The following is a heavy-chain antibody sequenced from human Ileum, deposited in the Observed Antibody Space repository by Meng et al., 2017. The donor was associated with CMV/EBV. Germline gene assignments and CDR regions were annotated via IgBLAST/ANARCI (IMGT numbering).Heavy chain of an antibody. CDR3: ARGPDIGAF. V-gene: IGHV3-7*01. J-gene: IGHJ4*02. D-gene: IGHD5-12*01. CDR2: IKEDGSTK. Sequence: GGSLRLSCVASGFTFTRHWMIWVRQPPGKGLEWVANIKEDGSTKLYVDSVKGRFTISRDNSKNSLFLQMNSLRVEDTAVYYCARGPDIGAFWGQGTQVTVSS. CDR1: GFTFTRHW.